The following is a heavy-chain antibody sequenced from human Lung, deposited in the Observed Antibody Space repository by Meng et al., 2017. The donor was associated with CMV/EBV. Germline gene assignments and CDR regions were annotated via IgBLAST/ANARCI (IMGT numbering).Heavy chain of an antibody. D-gene: IGHD5-18*01. V-gene: IGHV1-2*02. CDR2: INPRGGGP. J-gene: IGHJ4*02. CDR3: AREAETANDY. Sequence: ASVKVSCKASGYTFADYFIHWVRQAPGQGLEWMGRINPRGGGPNYVQKYQDRVTLTMDTSITTAYLEMSGLIPDDTAVYYCAREAETANDYWGQGTLVTVSS. CDR1: GYTFADYF.